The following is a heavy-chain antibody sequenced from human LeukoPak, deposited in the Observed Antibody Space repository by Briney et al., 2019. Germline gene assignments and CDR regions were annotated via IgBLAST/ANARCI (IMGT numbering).Heavy chain of an antibody. J-gene: IGHJ5*02. V-gene: IGHV3-11*01. D-gene: IGHD6-13*01. CDR2: ISSSGSTI. CDR1: GFTFSDYY. CDR3: ARDKSSWSPQYNWFDP. Sequence: PGGSLRLSCAASGFTFSDYYMSWIRQAPGKGLEWVSYISSSGSTIYYADSVKGRFTISRDNAKNSLYLQMNSLRAEDTAVYYCARDKSSWSPQYNWFDPWGQGTLVTVSS.